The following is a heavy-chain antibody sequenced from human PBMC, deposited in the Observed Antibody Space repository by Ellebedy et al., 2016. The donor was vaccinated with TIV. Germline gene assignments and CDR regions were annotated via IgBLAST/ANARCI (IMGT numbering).Heavy chain of an antibody. CDR1: GYSFTTYW. CDR3: ARHMNTAMTNDY. V-gene: IGHV5-10-1*01. J-gene: IGHJ4*02. Sequence: GESLKISCKGSGYSFTTYWISWLRRMPGKGLEWMGRIDPSDSYTNCSPSFQGHDTILADKYISTAYLQLSSLKASDTAIYYCARHMNTAMTNDYWGQGTLVTVSS. CDR2: IDPSDSYT. D-gene: IGHD5-18*01.